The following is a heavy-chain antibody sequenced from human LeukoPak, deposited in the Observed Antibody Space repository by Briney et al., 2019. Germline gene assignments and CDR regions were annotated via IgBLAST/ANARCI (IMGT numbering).Heavy chain of an antibody. CDR1: GFTFSSYA. Sequence: GGSLRLSCAASGFTFSSYAMHWVRQAPGKGLEWVAVISYDGSDKYYADSVKGRFTISRDNSKDTLYLQMNSLRAEDTAVYYCARARVNYYDSSGYPADAFDIWGQGTMVTVSS. V-gene: IGHV3-30*04. CDR2: ISYDGSDK. CDR3: ARARVNYYDSSGYPADAFDI. J-gene: IGHJ3*02. D-gene: IGHD3-22*01.